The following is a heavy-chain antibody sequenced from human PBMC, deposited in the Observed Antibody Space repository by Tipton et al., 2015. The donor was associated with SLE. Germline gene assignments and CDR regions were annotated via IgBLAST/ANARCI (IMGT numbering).Heavy chain of an antibody. Sequence: TLSLTCTVSGGSISSSSYYWGWIRQPPGKGLEWIGSIYYSGITYYRPSLKTRISISVDTSNNQFSLNLTSVTAADTAVYYCASQDSGIAVAGTFDYWGQGTLVTVSS. CDR2: IYYSGIT. D-gene: IGHD6-19*01. V-gene: IGHV4-39*01. CDR3: ASQDSGIAVAGTFDY. J-gene: IGHJ4*02. CDR1: GGSISSSSYY.